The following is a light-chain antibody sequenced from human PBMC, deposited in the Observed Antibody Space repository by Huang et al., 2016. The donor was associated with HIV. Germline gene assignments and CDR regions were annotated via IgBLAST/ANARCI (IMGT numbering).Light chain of an antibody. CDR1: QSISTY. J-gene: IGKJ1*01. CDR3: QQSYRAVGA. V-gene: IGKV1-39*01. Sequence: DIQMTQSPSSLSASIGDTVTITCRASQSISTYLNWYQHKKGRAPRLLIYTASTLQSGVPPRFSGSGSGTNFSLTITSLQVEDYATYYCQQSYRAVGAFGQGTKVEIK. CDR2: TAS.